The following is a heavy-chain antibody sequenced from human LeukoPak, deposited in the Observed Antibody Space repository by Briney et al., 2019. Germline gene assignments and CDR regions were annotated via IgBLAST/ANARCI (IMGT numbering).Heavy chain of an antibody. Sequence: SXTCTVSGGSISSYYWSWLRQPAGEGLEWIGHIYTSGSTKYSPCLTSRVTMSVDKSKNQCSLRLRCVPAADTAVYYCARVADYYDSSGYSPGAFDIWGQGTMVTVSS. CDR3: ARVADYYDSSGYSPGAFDI. D-gene: IGHD3-22*01. CDR1: GGSISSYY. J-gene: IGHJ3*02. V-gene: IGHV4-4*07. CDR2: IYTSGST.